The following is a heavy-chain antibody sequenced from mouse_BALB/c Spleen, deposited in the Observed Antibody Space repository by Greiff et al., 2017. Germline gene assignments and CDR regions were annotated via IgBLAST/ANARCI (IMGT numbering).Heavy chain of an antibody. CDR3: ARDRKGRGYFDY. CDR2: IRNEANGYTT. J-gene: IGHJ2*01. V-gene: IGHV7-3*02. Sequence: EVLLVESGGGLVQPGGSLRLSCATSGFTFTDYYMSWVRQPPGKALEWLGFIRNEANGYTTAYSASVKGRFTISRDNSQSILYLQMNTLRAEDSATYYCARDRKGRGYFDYWGQGTTLTVSS. D-gene: IGHD3-3*01. CDR1: GFTFTDYY.